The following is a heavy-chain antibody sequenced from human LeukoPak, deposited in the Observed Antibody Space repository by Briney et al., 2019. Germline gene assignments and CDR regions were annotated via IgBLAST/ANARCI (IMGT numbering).Heavy chain of an antibody. CDR3: ARSLGFLEWLPKGYFDY. CDR1: GGTFSSYA. Sequence: GASVKVSCKASGGTFSSYAISWVRQAPGQGLEWMGGIIPIFGTANYAQKFQGRVTITADESTSTAYMELSSLRSEDTAVYYCARSLGFLEWLPKGYFDYWGQGTLVTVSS. J-gene: IGHJ4*02. CDR2: IIPIFGTA. D-gene: IGHD3-3*01. V-gene: IGHV1-69*13.